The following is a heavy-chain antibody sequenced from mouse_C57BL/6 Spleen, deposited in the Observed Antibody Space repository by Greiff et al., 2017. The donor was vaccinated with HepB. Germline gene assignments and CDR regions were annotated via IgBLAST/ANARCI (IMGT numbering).Heavy chain of an antibody. Sequence: QVQLKQPGAELVRPGTSVKLSCKASGYTFTSYWMHWVKQRPGQGLEWIGVIDPSDSYTNYNQKFKGKATLTVDTSSSTAYMQLSSLTSEDSAVYYCARGGGSTSWFAYWGQGTLVTVSA. D-gene: IGHD1-1*01. CDR2: IDPSDSYT. CDR1: GYTFTSYW. CDR3: ARGGGSTSWFAY. V-gene: IGHV1-59*01. J-gene: IGHJ3*01.